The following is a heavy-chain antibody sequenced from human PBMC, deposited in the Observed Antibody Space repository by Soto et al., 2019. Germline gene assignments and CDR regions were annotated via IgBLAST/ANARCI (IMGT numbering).Heavy chain of an antibody. Sequence: GAYLKISCKGSGYSFTSYWISWVRQMPGKGLEWMGRIDPSDSYTNYSPSFQGHVTISADKSISTAYLQWISLKASDTAMYYCARLSSSSAPRSIYFFYGMDVWGQGTTVTVSS. J-gene: IGHJ6*02. CDR1: GYSFTSYW. CDR3: ARLSSSSAPRSIYFFYGMDV. V-gene: IGHV5-10-1*01. CDR2: IDPSDSYT. D-gene: IGHD6-6*01.